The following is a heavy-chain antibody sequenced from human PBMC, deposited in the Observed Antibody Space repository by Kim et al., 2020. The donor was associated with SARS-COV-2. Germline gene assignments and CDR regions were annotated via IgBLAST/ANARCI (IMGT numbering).Heavy chain of an antibody. CDR3: ARTTRPFRWMEDY. V-gene: IGHV4-38-2*02. CDR2: IYHSGST. Sequence: SETLSLTCTVSGYSISSGYYWGWIRQPPGKGLEWIGSIYHSGSTYYNPSLKSRVTISVDTSKNQFSLKLSSVTAADTAVYYCARTTRPFRWMEDYWGQGTLVTVSS. D-gene: IGHD5-12*01. CDR1: GYSISSGYY. J-gene: IGHJ4*02.